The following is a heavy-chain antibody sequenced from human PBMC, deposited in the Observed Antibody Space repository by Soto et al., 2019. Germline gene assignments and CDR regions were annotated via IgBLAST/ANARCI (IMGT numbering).Heavy chain of an antibody. D-gene: IGHD3-10*01. Sequence: SETLSLTCAVSGYSINSDYYWGWIRQPPGKGLEWIGSVDHSGRTYYSPSLRSRLTIFIDTSKNQFSLRLTSVTAADTAMYFCAKKGYYPSGKINLFDSWGPGTLVTSPQ. CDR2: VDHSGRT. CDR3: AKKGYYPSGKINLFDS. V-gene: IGHV4-38-2*01. CDR1: GYSINSDYY. J-gene: IGHJ4*02.